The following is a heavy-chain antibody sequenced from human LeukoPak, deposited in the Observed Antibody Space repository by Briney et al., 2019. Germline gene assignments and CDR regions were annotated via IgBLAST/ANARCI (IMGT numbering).Heavy chain of an antibody. CDR2: ISGSGGST. V-gene: IGHV3-23*01. CDR3: AKAGGYSYGRYFDY. Sequence: PGGSLRLSCAASGFTFSSYAMSWVRQAPGQGLEWVSAISGSGGSTYYADSVKGRFTISRDNSKNTLYLQMNSLRAEDTAVYYCAKAGGYSYGRYFDYWGQGTLVTVSS. D-gene: IGHD5-18*01. J-gene: IGHJ4*02. CDR1: GFTFSSYA.